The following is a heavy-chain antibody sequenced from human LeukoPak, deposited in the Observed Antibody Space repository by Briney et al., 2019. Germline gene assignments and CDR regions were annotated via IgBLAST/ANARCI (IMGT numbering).Heavy chain of an antibody. J-gene: IGHJ4*02. CDR2: INPKSGGR. CDR1: GYTFTDYY. V-gene: IGHV1-2*02. CDR3: AIGERLVPAAMWFDY. Sequence: ASVKVSCTASGYTFTDYYMHWVRQAPGQGLEWMGWINPKSGGRSYAQRFQGRVTMTRDTSISTAYMELSRLRSDDTAVYYCAIGERLVPAAMWFDYWGQGTLVTVSS. D-gene: IGHD2-2*01.